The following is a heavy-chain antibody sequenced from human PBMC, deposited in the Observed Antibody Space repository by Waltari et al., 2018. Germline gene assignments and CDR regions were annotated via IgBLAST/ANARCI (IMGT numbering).Heavy chain of an antibody. CDR1: GFTFSSYA. Sequence: EVQLVESGGGLVQPGGSLRLSCAASGFTFSSYAMSWVRQAPGTGLEWVSAIRGSGGRTYYADSVKGRFTISRDNSKNTLYLQMNSLRAEDTAVYYCAKDFGYYYDSSGSPFDYWGQGTLVTVSS. V-gene: IGHV3-23*04. J-gene: IGHJ4*02. CDR3: AKDFGYYYDSSGSPFDY. D-gene: IGHD3-22*01. CDR2: IRGSGGRT.